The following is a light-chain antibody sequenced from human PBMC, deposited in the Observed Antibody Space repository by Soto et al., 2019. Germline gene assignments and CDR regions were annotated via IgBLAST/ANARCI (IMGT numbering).Light chain of an antibody. CDR3: QQYGSSREYT. V-gene: IGKV3-20*01. CDR1: QSVSSSY. J-gene: IGKJ2*01. CDR2: GAF. Sequence: EIVLTQSPGTLSLSPGERATLSCRASQSVSSSYLAWYQQKPGQAPRLRIYGAFNRPTGIPDRFSGSESGADFTLTISRLEAEDFAVYSCQQYGSSREYTFGQGTKQEIE.